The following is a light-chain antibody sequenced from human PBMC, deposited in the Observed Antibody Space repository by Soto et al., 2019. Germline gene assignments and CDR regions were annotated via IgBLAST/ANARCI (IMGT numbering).Light chain of an antibody. CDR3: QQYNRWPRT. CDR2: DAS. J-gene: IGKJ1*01. V-gene: IGKV1-5*01. Sequence: DIKISQSPSTLSVSVGDRVTITCRASQSLNTCLAWYQQKPGRAPKLLIYDASTLETGVPSRFSGSGSGTEFTLTISSLQAHDFAAYYCQQYNRWPRTFGQGTKVDIK. CDR1: QSLNTC.